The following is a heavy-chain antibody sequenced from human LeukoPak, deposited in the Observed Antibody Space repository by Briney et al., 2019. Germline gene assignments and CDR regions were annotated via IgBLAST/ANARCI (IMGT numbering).Heavy chain of an antibody. V-gene: IGHV3-30*04. CDR2: ISYDGSNK. D-gene: IGHD2-21*01. CDR3: ARGGGDSDAFDI. J-gene: IGHJ3*02. Sequence: GGSLRLSCAAPGFTFSSYAMHWVRQAPGKGLEWVAVISYDGSNKYYADSVKGRFTISRDNSKNTLYLQMNSLRAEDTAVYYCARGGGDSDAFDIWGQGTVVTVSS. CDR1: GFTFSSYA.